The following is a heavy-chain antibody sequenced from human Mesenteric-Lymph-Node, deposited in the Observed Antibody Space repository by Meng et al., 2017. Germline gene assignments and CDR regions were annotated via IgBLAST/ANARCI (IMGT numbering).Heavy chain of an antibody. Sequence: SETLSLTCAVYGGSFSGYYWSWIRQPPGKGLEWIGEINHSGSTNYNPSLKSRVTISVDTSKNQFSLKLSSVTAADTAVYYCARGRKEWLVTTWNWFDPWGQGTLVTVSS. CDR2: INHSGST. CDR1: GGSFSGYY. D-gene: IGHD6-19*01. V-gene: IGHV4-34*01. J-gene: IGHJ5*02. CDR3: ARGRKEWLVTTWNWFDP.